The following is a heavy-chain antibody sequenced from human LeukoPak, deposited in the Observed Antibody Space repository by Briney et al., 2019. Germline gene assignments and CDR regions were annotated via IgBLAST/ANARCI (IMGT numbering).Heavy chain of an antibody. J-gene: IGHJ5*02. CDR1: GGSICSSAHY. CDR3: ATTYFFDSSGYGFGP. Sequence: SETLSLTCTVSGGSICSSAHYWGWIRQPPGKGLEWIGNLYYSGSTYYNPSLKSRVTISVDTSKNQFSLRLSSVTAADTAVYYCATTYFFDSSGYGFGPWGQGTLVSVSS. CDR2: LYYSGST. D-gene: IGHD3-22*01. V-gene: IGHV4-39*01.